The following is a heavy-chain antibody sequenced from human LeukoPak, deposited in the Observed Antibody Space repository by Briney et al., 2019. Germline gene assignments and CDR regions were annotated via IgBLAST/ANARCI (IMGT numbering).Heavy chain of an antibody. V-gene: IGHV1-69*13. D-gene: IGHD2-8*01. CDR1: GGTFSSYA. CDR2: IIPIFGTA. Sequence: GASVKVSCKASGGTFSSYAISWVRQAPGPGLEWMGGIIPIFGTANYAQKFQGRVTITADESTSTAYMELSSLRSEDTAVYYCARDSNCTNGVCHDAFDIWGQGTMVTVSS. CDR3: ARDSNCTNGVCHDAFDI. J-gene: IGHJ3*02.